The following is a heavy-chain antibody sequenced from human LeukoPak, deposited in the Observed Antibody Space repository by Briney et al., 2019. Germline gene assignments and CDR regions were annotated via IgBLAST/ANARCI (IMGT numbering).Heavy chain of an antibody. D-gene: IGHD3-10*01. CDR2: IIPIFGTA. J-gene: IGHJ6*04. CDR1: GGTFSSYA. V-gene: IGHV1-69*01. CDR3: ASPRLGGTMDRGVHSISYGMDD. Sequence: GSSVKVSCKASGGTFSSYAISWVRQAPGQGLEWMGGIIPIFGTANYAQKFQGRVTITADESTSTAYMELSSLRSEDTAVYYCASPRLGGTMDRGVHSISYGMDDWGKGTTVTVSS.